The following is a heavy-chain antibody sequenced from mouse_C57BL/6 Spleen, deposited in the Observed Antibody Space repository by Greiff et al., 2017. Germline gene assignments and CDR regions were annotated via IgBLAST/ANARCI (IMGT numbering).Heavy chain of an antibody. J-gene: IGHJ2*01. CDR2: IRLKSDNYAS. CDR1: GFTFSNYW. CDR3: TGDGDFGY. D-gene: IGHD1-1*02. Sequence: EVKLVESGGGLVQPGGSMKLSCVASGFTFSNYWMNWVRQSPEKGLEWVAQIRLKSDNYASPYAVSGKGRFTISRDDSTSSVYLHMHNLGAEDTGIYYGTGDGDFGYWGQGTTLTVAS. V-gene: IGHV6-3*01.